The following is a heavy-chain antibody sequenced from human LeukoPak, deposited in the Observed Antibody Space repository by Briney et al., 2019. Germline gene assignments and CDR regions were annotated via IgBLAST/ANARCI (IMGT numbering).Heavy chain of an antibody. Sequence: SETLSLTCAVSGGSISSSNWWSWVRQPPGKGLEWIGEINHSGSTNYNPSLKSRVTISVDTSKNQFSLKLSSVTAADTAVYYCAREYSYGSAYWGQGTLVTVSS. V-gene: IGHV4-4*02. D-gene: IGHD5-18*01. CDR1: GGSISSSNW. CDR2: INHSGST. J-gene: IGHJ4*02. CDR3: AREYSYGSAY.